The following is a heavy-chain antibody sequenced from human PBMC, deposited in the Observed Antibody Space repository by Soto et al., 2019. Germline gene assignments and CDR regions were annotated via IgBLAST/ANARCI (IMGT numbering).Heavy chain of an antibody. CDR3: SSSMIVIVIRNSVLEF. CDR2: ISGSGGST. V-gene: IGHV3-23*01. CDR1: GFTFSSYA. Sequence: GGSLRLSCAAPGFTFSSYAMSWVRQAPGKGLEWVSAISGSGGSTYYADSVKGRFTISRDNSKNTLYLQMNSLRAEDTAVYYCSSSMIVIVIRNSVLEFWVKGTMVTVSS. D-gene: IGHD3-22*01. J-gene: IGHJ3*01.